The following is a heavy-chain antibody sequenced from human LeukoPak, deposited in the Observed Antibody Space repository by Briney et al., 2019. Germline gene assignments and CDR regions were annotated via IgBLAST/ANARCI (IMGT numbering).Heavy chain of an antibody. D-gene: IGHD6-6*01. CDR3: ARVPVKRYSSSAAYFDY. J-gene: IGHJ4*02. V-gene: IGHV4-4*07. Sequence: PSETLSLTCSVSGGSIGSYYWSWIRQPAGKGLEWIGRIYTSGSTNYNPSLKSRVTMSLDTSKNQFSLRLSSVTAADTAMYYCARVPVKRYSSSAAYFDYWGQGTLVTVSS. CDR1: GGSIGSYY. CDR2: IYTSGST.